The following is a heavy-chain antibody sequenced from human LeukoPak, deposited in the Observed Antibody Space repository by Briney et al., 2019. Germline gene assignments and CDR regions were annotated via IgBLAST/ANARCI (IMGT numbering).Heavy chain of an antibody. D-gene: IGHD3-9*01. CDR1: GGSFSGFY. Sequence: PSETLSLTCAVYGGSFSGFYWSWIRQPPGKGLEWIGDINHSGGTNYIPSLKSRVTISVDTSKKQFSLKLSSVTAADTAVYYCARGGKRESYYDILTGYARNWFDPWGQGTLVTVSS. CDR2: INHSGGT. J-gene: IGHJ5*02. CDR3: ARGGKRESYYDILTGYARNWFDP. V-gene: IGHV4-34*01.